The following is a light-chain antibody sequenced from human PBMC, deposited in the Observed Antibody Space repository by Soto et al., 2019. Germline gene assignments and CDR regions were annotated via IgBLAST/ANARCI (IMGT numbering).Light chain of an antibody. V-gene: IGLV1-47*01. CDR3: VAWDDNLSGFYV. CDR2: RNS. CDR1: ASTIGRNY. J-gene: IGLJ1*01. Sequence: QSVLTQSPSASGTPGQRVTISCSGSASTIGRNYVYWYQQLPGMAPKLLIYRNSQRPSGVPDRFSGSKSGTSASLAISGLRSEDEADYYCVAWDDNLSGFYVFGAGTKLTVL.